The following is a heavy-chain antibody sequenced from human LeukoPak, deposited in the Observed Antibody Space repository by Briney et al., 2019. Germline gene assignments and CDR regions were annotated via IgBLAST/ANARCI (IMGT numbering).Heavy chain of an antibody. CDR1: GFTFSSYA. J-gene: IGHJ4*02. CDR2: IKEDGSEK. Sequence: GGSLRLSCAASGFTFSSYAMSWVRQAPGKGLEWVANIKEDGSEKNYVDSVKGRFTISRDNAKNSLYLQMNSLRAEDTAVYYCARDYDYVWGSLRYYFFDYWGQGTLVTVSS. D-gene: IGHD3-16*02. V-gene: IGHV3-7*01. CDR3: ARDYDYVWGSLRYYFFDY.